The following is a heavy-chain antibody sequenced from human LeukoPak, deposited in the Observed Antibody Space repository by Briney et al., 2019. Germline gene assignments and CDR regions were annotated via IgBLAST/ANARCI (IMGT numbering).Heavy chain of an antibody. CDR1: GGSFSGYY. Sequence: SETLSLTCAVYGGSFSGYYWSWIRQPPGKGLEWIGEISHSGSTDYNPSLKSRVTISVDTSKNQFSLKLSSVTAADTAVYYCARGESLHYYYDSSGYMDWGQGTLVTVSS. V-gene: IGHV4-34*01. J-gene: IGHJ4*02. CDR3: ARGESLHYYYDSSGYMD. D-gene: IGHD3-22*01. CDR2: ISHSGST.